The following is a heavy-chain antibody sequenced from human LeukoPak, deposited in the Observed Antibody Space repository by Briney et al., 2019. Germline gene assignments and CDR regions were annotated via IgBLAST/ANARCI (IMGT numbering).Heavy chain of an antibody. Sequence: GGSLRLSCAASGFTFDDYAMHWVRQAPGKGLEWVSGISWNSGSIGYADSVKGRFTISRDNAKNSLYLQMNSLRAEDTALYYCAKALRYFDWSDRFDPWGQGTLVTVSS. V-gene: IGHV3-9*01. CDR2: ISWNSGSI. D-gene: IGHD3-9*01. J-gene: IGHJ5*02. CDR3: AKALRYFDWSDRFDP. CDR1: GFTFDDYA.